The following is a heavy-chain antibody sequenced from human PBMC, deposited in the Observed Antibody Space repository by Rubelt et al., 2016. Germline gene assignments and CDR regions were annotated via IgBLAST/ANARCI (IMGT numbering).Heavy chain of an antibody. CDR2: ISGGGGST. V-gene: IGHV3-23*04. CDR1: GFTFSGYA. CDR3: ARDNYGSIDH. Sequence: EVQLVESGGGLVQPGGSLRLSCAASGFTFSGYAMNWVRQAPGKGLEWVSGISGGGGSTFYADSVKGRFTISRDNAKNTLYLQMNSLRAEDTAVYYCARDNYGSIDHWGQGTLVTVSS. J-gene: IGHJ4*02. D-gene: IGHD3-10*01.